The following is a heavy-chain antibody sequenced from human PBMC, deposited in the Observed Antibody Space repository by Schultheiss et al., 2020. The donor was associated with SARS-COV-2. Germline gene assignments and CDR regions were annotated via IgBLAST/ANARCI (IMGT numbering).Heavy chain of an antibody. V-gene: IGHV3-33*01. Sequence: GESLKISCAASGFTFSSYGMHWVRQAPGKGLEWVAVIWYDGSNKYYADSVKGRFTISRDNSKNTLYLQMNSLRAEDTAVYYCARGLQGHHAFDIWGQGTIVTVSS. J-gene: IGHJ3*02. CDR2: IWYDGSNK. CDR1: GFTFSSYG. D-gene: IGHD5-24*01. CDR3: ARGLQGHHAFDI.